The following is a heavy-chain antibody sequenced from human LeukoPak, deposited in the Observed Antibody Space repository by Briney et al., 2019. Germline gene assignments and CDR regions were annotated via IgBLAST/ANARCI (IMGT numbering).Heavy chain of an antibody. Sequence: SETLSLTCPVSVGSISSYYWSWIRQPPGKGLAWMGYIYYSGSTNYNPSLKSRVTISVDTTKNQFSLKLSSVTAADTAVYYWARLMVGWEYYYYYGMDVWGQGTMVTVSS. J-gene: IGHJ6*02. CDR3: ARLMVGWEYYYYYGMDV. D-gene: IGHD6-19*01. V-gene: IGHV4-59*01. CDR2: IYYSGST. CDR1: VGSISSYY.